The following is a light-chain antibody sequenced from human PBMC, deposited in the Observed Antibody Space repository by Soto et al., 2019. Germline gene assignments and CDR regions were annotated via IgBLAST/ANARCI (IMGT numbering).Light chain of an antibody. CDR1: QSISTY. J-gene: IGKJ5*01. Sequence: DIQMTQCPSGRFTCVGXPVAMTCGASQSISTYLNWYQQKAGLAPKLLIYAASSLQSGVPSRFSGSGSGTEFTLTISSLQPDDFATYYCQQYNSYSSITFGQGTRLEIK. V-gene: IGKV1-5*01. CDR3: QQYNSYSSIT. CDR2: AAS.